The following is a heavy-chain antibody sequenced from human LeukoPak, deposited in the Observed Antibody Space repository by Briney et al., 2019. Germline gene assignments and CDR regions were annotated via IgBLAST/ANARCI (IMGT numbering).Heavy chain of an antibody. J-gene: IGHJ3*02. D-gene: IGHD3-10*01. CDR2: ITSDGSKK. CDR1: GFSFSSYA. CDR3: ARTSLHYFGSGSYSLDVFDI. Sequence: GGSLRLSCAASGFSFSSYAVSWVRQAPGKGLEWVAAITSDGSKKYYADSVEGRFTISRDNSKNTLYMQMNSLRADDTAVYFCARTSLHYFGSGSYSLDVFDIWGQGTMVTVSS. V-gene: IGHV3-30*04.